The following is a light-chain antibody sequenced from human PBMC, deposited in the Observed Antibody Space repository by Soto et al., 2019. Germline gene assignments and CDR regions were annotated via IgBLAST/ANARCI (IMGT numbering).Light chain of an antibody. CDR2: AAS. Sequence: DIQMTQSPSSLSASVGDRVTITCRTSQSISTYLNWYQQKMGKAPNLLIYAASSLQSGVPSRFSGSGSGTHFPLTISSLQPEDFATYYCQQSYSSPLFTFGPGTKVDIK. CDR1: QSISTY. V-gene: IGKV1-39*01. J-gene: IGKJ3*01. CDR3: QQSYSSPLFT.